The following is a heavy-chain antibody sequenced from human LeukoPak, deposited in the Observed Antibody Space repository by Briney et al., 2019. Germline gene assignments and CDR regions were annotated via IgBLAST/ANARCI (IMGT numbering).Heavy chain of an antibody. CDR1: GFTFSSYG. J-gene: IGHJ6*03. D-gene: IGHD6-6*01. CDR3: ARNPSGIAARPWYYYMDV. Sequence: GRSLRLSCAASGFTFSSYGMHWVRQAPGKGLEWVAVIWYDGSNKYYADSVKGRFTISRDNSKNTLYLQMNSLRAEDKAVYYCARNPSGIAARPWYYYMDVWGKGTTVTVSS. CDR2: IWYDGSNK. V-gene: IGHV3-33*01.